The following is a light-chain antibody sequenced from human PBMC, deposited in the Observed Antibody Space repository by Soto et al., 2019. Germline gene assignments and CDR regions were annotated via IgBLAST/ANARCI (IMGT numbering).Light chain of an antibody. Sequence: IVLTQSPATLSLSPGERATLSCRASQSVSSYLAWYQQKPGQAPRLLIYDASNSATGLPARFSGSGAGTDFTLTIRSLEPEDFAVYYCQQRSNWWTFGQGTKV. J-gene: IGKJ1*01. CDR2: DAS. CDR1: QSVSSY. V-gene: IGKV3-11*01. CDR3: QQRSNWWT.